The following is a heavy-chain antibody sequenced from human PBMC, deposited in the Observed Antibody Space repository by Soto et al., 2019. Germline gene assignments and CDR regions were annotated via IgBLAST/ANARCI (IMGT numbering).Heavy chain of an antibody. D-gene: IGHD2-21*02. V-gene: IGHV3-30*18. Sequence: GGSLRLSCAASGFTFSSYGMHWVRQAPGKGLEWVAVISYDGSNKYYADSVKGRFTISRDNSKNTLYLQMNSLRAEDTAVYYCAKALVTRYYFDYWGQGTLVTVS. CDR1: GFTFSSYG. CDR2: ISYDGSNK. CDR3: AKALVTRYYFDY. J-gene: IGHJ4*02.